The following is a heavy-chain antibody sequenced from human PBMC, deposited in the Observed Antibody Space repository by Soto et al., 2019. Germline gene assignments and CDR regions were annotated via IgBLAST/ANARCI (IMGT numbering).Heavy chain of an antibody. CDR3: ARGGPAAGFDL. V-gene: IGHV1-8*01. CDR1: GYTFITND. CDR2: MKPSTGDS. J-gene: IGHJ5*02. Sequence: GASVKVSCKASGYTFITNDINWVRQASGQGLEWMGWMKPSTGDSGSDPDFQGRITMTRDTATSTAYMELSSLKFEDTAVYCCARGGPAAGFDLRGQGSLVTVSS. D-gene: IGHD6-13*01.